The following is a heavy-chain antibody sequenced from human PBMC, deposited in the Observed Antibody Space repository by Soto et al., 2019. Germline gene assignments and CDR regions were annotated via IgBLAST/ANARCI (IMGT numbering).Heavy chain of an antibody. V-gene: IGHV3-30*18. CDR2: ISYEGSNK. D-gene: IGHD4-17*01. CDR3: AKGPSYGGSYFDY. Sequence: QVQLVESGGGVVQPGRSLRLSCAASGFTFSSYGMHWVRQAPGKGLEWVAVISYEGSNKYYADSVKGRFTISRDNSKNKLYLQVNSLRAEDTAVYYCAKGPSYGGSYFDYWGQGTLVTVSS. J-gene: IGHJ4*02. CDR1: GFTFSSYG.